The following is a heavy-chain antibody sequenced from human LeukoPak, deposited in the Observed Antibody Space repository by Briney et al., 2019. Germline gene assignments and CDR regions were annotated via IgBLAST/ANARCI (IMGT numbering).Heavy chain of an antibody. J-gene: IGHJ5*02. CDR1: GGSISSYY. CDR3: ARESGGWFDP. Sequence: PSETLSLTCTVSGGSISSYYWSWIRQPPGKGLEWIGYIHYSGSTNYNPSLKSRVTISVETSKDQFSLKLTSVTAADTAVYYCARESGGWFDPWGQGTLVTVSS. D-gene: IGHD1-26*01. CDR2: IHYSGST. V-gene: IGHV4-59*01.